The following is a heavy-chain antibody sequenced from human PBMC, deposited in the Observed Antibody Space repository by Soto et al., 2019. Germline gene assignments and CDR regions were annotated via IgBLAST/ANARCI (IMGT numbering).Heavy chain of an antibody. Sequence: QVQLVQSGAEVKRPGASVRVPCKPSGSLLPVYPTHWARQPPGQGPEGMGWINAGNGETKYSQKLPGRVTITSDTSANAAYMELSSLRSEDTAISYFAREATGTAWYFDLWGRGTPVTVSS. V-gene: IGHV1-3*01. CDR2: INAGNGET. D-gene: IGHD4-17*01. CDR1: GSLLPVYP. J-gene: IGHJ2*01. CDR3: AREATGTAWYFDL.